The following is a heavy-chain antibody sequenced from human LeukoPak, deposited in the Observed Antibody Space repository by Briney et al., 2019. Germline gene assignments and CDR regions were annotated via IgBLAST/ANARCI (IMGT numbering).Heavy chain of an antibody. CDR2: MNPNNGNT. CDR3: VRDAEGAGISVNFWFDP. CDR1: GFTFTRYD. D-gene: IGHD1-14*01. J-gene: IGHJ5*02. Sequence: ASVKVSCKASGFTFTRYDINWVRQASGQGLEWMGWMNPNNGNTGYAQKFQGRVTMTRDTYTSTAYLELRGLRPEDTAVYYCVRDAEGAGISVNFWFDPWGQGTLVTVSS. V-gene: IGHV1-8*01.